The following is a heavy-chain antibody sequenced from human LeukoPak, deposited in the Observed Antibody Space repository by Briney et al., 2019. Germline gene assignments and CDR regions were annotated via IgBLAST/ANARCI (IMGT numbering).Heavy chain of an antibody. CDR1: GGSISSSNW. CDR3: ARLPTTYYYGSGSPPGWYFDL. J-gene: IGHJ2*01. V-gene: IGHV4-4*02. D-gene: IGHD3-10*01. CDR2: IYHSGST. Sequence: SGSLSLTCAVSGGSISSSNWWSWVRQPPGKGLEWIGEIYHSGSTNYNPSLKSRVTISVDKSKNQFSLKLSSVTAADTAVYYCARLPTTYYYGSGSPPGWYFDLWGRGTLVTVSS.